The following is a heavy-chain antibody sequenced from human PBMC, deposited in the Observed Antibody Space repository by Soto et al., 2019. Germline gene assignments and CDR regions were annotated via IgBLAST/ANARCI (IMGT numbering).Heavy chain of an antibody. V-gene: IGHV4-59*01. CDR2: IYYTGST. Sequence: QVQLQESGPGLVKPSETLSLTCTVSGGSISTYYWSWIRQPPWEGLEWIGYIYYTGSTNYNPSLKSRVTISVDTSKTQFSLKLSSVTAADTAVYYCARSFSGEAYYYYGMDVWGQGTMVTVSS. CDR3: ARSFSGEAYYYYGMDV. J-gene: IGHJ6*02. CDR1: GGSISTYY.